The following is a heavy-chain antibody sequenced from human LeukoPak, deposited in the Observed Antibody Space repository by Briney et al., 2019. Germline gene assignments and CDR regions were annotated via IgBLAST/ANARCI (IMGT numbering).Heavy chain of an antibody. CDR2: ISGGGGNT. J-gene: IGHJ3*02. D-gene: IGHD1-26*01. CDR1: GFTFSSYA. Sequence: GGSLRLSCAASGFTFSSYAMSWVRQAPGKGLGWVSAISGGGGNTYYADSVKGRFTISRDNSKTTLYPQMNSLRAEDTAVYYCGKNRYSGSLSPFDIWGQGTMVTVSS. CDR3: GKNRYSGSLSPFDI. V-gene: IGHV3-23*01.